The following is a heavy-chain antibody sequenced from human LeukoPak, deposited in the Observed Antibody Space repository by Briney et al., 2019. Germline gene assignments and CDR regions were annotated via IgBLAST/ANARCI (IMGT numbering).Heavy chain of an antibody. CDR2: ISATGGTI. Sequence: PGGSLRLFCAASGFTFSSNGMNWVRQAPGKGLEWVSYISATGGTIYYADSVKGRFTISRDNAKNSLYLQMNSLRVEDTALYYCARNYPDGGGGRYFDWLPAFWGQGTLVTVSS. V-gene: IGHV3-48*04. J-gene: IGHJ4*02. D-gene: IGHD3-9*01. CDR1: GFTFSSNG. CDR3: ARNYPDGGGGRYFDWLPAF.